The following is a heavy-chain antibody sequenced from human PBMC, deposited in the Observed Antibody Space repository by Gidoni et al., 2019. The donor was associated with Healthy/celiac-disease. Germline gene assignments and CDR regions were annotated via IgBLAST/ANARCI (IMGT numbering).Heavy chain of an antibody. J-gene: IGHJ4*02. CDR2: IRQDGSEK. Sequence: EVQLVESGGGWLQPGGSLRPSCAAPGSTFRSSWMSWVRQAPGKGLEWMANIRQDGSEKYYVDSVKGRFTISRENAKNSLYLQMNSLRAEDTAVYYCATYSSSWYPYYFDYWGQGTLVTVSS. CDR1: GSTFRSSW. CDR3: ATYSSSWYPYYFDY. V-gene: IGHV3-7*01. D-gene: IGHD6-13*01.